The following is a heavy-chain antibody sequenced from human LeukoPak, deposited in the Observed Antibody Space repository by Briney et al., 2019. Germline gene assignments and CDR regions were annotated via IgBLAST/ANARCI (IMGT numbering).Heavy chain of an antibody. J-gene: IGHJ4*02. CDR2: ISYDGSNK. CDR3: AKELPVGYGDSGDFDY. Sequence: PGGSLRLSCAASGFTFSSYGMHWVRQAPGKGLEWVAVISYDGSNKYYADSVKGRFTISRDNSKNTLYLQMNSLRAEDTAVYYCAKELPVGYGDSGDFDYWGQGTLVTVSS. V-gene: IGHV3-30*18. D-gene: IGHD4-17*01. CDR1: GFTFSSYG.